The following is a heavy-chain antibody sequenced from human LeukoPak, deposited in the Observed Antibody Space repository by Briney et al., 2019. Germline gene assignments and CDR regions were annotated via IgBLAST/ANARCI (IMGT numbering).Heavy chain of an antibody. CDR1: GGSISSYY. CDR2: IYYSGTT. V-gene: IGHV4-59*01. CDR3: ARSRDGNNVDT. D-gene: IGHD5-24*01. Sequence: SETLSLTCTVSGGSISSYYWSWIRQPPGKGLEWIGHIYYSGTTNYNPSPKSRVTISVDTSKTQFSLKLTSVTAADTAVFYCARSRDGNNVDTWGQGTLVTVSS. J-gene: IGHJ5*02.